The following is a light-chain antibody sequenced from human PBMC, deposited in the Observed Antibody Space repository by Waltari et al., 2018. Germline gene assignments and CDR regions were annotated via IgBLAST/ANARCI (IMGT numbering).Light chain of an antibody. CDR2: GAS. CDR3: QQYNNWRWT. Sequence: EIVMTQSPATLSVSPGERATLPCRASQSVSSNLAWYQQKPGQAPRLLIYGASTRATGIPARFRGSGSGTEFTLTISSLQSEDFAVYYCQQYNNWRWTFGQGTKVEIK. J-gene: IGKJ1*01. V-gene: IGKV3-15*01. CDR1: QSVSSN.